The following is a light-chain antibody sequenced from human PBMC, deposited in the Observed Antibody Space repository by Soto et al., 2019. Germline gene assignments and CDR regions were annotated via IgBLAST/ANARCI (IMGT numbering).Light chain of an antibody. V-gene: IGLV2-11*01. Sequence: QSALTQPRSVSGSPGQSVTISCTGTSSDVGSYKDVSWYQHHPGKVPKLMIYDVSERPSGVPDRFSGSKSGNTASLTISGLQAEDEANYYCCAYADTFYVFGTGTKLTVL. CDR3: CAYADTFYV. CDR1: SSDVGSYKD. J-gene: IGLJ1*01. CDR2: DVS.